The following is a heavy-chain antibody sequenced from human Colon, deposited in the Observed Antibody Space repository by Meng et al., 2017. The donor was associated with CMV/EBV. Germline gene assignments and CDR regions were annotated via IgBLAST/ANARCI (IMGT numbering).Heavy chain of an antibody. CDR1: GGTFNSHT. CDR2: LVPTIGIA. CDR3: SRGGGGTWGSGED. D-gene: IGHD7-27*01. V-gene: IGHV1-69*02. J-gene: IGHJ4*02. Sequence: SVKVSCKASGGTFNSHTISWVRQAPGQGLEWMGRLVPTIGIATYAQKFQARVTITADRSTGTAYMELSSLSPEYTAVYYCSRGGGGTWGSGEDWGQGTLVTVSS.